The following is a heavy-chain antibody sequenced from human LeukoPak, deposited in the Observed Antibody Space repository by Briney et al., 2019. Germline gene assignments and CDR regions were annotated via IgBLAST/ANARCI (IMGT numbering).Heavy chain of an antibody. Sequence: PGGSLRLSCAASGFTFSSYSMMWVRQAPGKGLEWVSYISSSSTTIHYADSVKGRFTISRDDAKNSVYLQMNSLRAEDTAIYYCARDLSGVTGYTYGRGIDYWGQGTLVTVSS. J-gene: IGHJ4*02. V-gene: IGHV3-48*01. CDR1: GFTFSSYS. CDR3: ARDLSGVTGYTYGRGIDY. CDR2: ISSSSTTI. D-gene: IGHD5-18*01.